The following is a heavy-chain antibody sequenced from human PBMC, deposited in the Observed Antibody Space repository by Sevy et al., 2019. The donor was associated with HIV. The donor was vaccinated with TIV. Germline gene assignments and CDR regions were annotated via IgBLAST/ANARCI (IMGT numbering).Heavy chain of an antibody. CDR3: AISGSDHNYGSGSNFFYYGLDV. V-gene: IGHV4-59*01. Sequence: SETLSLTCTVSGGSISTYFWSWIRQPPGKGLEWITYMYHSGRTSSNPSLKRRVSMSIDTSKNQFSLILNSVTAADTAVYYCAISGSDHNYGSGSNFFYYGLDVWGQGTTVTVSS. D-gene: IGHD3-10*01. CDR2: MYHSGRT. J-gene: IGHJ6*02. CDR1: GGSISTYF.